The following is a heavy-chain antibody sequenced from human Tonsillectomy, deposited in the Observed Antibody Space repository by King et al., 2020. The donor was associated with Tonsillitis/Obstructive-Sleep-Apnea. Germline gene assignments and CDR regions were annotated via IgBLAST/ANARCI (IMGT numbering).Heavy chain of an antibody. CDR3: ARTTNYYYYMDV. J-gene: IGHJ6*03. Sequence: VQLQESGPGLVKPSQTLSLTCTVSGGSSSSGCYYWSCICQHPRKGLEWVVYIYYNGGTYYNPSPKSRVTISVDTSKNQFSLELSSVTAADTAVYYCARTTNYYYYMDVWGKGTTVTVSS. D-gene: IGHD4-17*01. CDR1: GGSSSSGCYY. V-gene: IGHV4-31*03. CDR2: IYYNGGT.